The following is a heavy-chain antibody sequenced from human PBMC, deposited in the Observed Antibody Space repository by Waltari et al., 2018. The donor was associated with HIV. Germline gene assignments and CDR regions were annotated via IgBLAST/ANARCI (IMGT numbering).Heavy chain of an antibody. V-gene: IGHV3-7*01. Sequence: GQLETSGGGAVQSGESLRRSCEAFGFSFGSFWMSWVRQVSGKGLEWVADIKEDGGERNVVDSVKGRFTVSRDNAKNLLILKMDNLKMEDSGIYYCARGAGSVWGQGTLVTVSS. CDR1: GFSFGSFW. CDR2: IKEDGGER. J-gene: IGHJ4*02. CDR3: ARGAGSV.